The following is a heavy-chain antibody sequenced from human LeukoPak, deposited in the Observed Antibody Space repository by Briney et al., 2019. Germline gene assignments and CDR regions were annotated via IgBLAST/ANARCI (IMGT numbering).Heavy chain of an antibody. CDR2: INSDGSDT. CDR3: ARGWVPSDITLK. Sequence: GESLRLSCAASGFTFSSYWMHWVRQAPGTGLVWVARINSDGSDTNYADSVKGRFTISRDNARNTVYLQMNCLRAEDTAVYYCARGWVPSDITLKWGQGTMVTVSS. V-gene: IGHV3-74*01. CDR1: GFTFSSYW. J-gene: IGHJ3*01. D-gene: IGHD3-22*01.